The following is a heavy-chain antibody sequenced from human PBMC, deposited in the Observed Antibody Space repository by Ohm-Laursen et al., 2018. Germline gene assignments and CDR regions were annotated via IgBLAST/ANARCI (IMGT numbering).Heavy chain of an antibody. V-gene: IGHV3-30*03. J-gene: IGHJ6*02. CDR2: ISYDGSNK. D-gene: IGHD1/OR15-1a*01. Sequence: SLRLSCAASGFTFSSYSMNWVRQAPGKGLEWVAVISYDGSNKYYADSVKGRFTISRDNSKNSLYLQMNSLRAEDTAVYYCARDRVSTNYGMDVWGQGTTVTVSS. CDR1: GFTFSSYS. CDR3: ARDRVSTNYGMDV.